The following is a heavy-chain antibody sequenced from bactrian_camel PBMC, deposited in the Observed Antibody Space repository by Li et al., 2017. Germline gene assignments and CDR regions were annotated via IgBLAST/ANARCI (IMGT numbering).Heavy chain of an antibody. D-gene: IGHD6*01. V-gene: IGHV3S42*01. J-gene: IGHJ6*01. CDR3: ALWLYGGGCPTRGADSGY. CDR2: IHLRGHFT. CDR1: GYTYSRTC. Sequence: VQLVESGEGLVQPGGSLRLSCAASGYTYSRTCMGWFRQAPGKEREGVAAIHLRGHFTRYADSVAGRFTLAQDNAKKTLYLQMNDLKPEDTAMYYCALWLYGGGCPTRGADSGYWGQGTQVTVS.